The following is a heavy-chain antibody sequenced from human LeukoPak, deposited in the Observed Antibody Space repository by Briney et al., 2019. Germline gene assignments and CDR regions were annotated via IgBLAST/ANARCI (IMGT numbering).Heavy chain of an antibody. J-gene: IGHJ3*02. CDR2: MNPNSGNT. V-gene: IGHV1-8*01. CDR3: ARGYTVRGGSGAFDI. Sequence: GASVKVSCKASGYTFTSYDINWVRQAPGQGLERMGWMNPNSGNTGYAQKFQGRVTMTRNTSISTAYMELSSLRSEDTAVYYCARGYTVRGGSGAFDIWGKGTMVTVSS. D-gene: IGHD3-10*01. CDR1: GYTFTSYD.